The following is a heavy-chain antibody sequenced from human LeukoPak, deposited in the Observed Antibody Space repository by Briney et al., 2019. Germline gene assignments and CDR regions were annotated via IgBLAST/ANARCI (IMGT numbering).Heavy chain of an antibody. CDR1: GFTFSSYA. J-gene: IGHJ4*02. CDR3: AREVISTPSYFDY. Sequence: PGGSLRLSCSASGFTFSSYAMHWVCQAPGKGLEYVSGISSNGGSVYADSVKGRFTMSRDSSKNTLYLQMNSLGADDTAVYYCAREVISTPSYFDYWGQGILVTVSS. D-gene: IGHD2-2*01. V-gene: IGHV3-64*04. CDR2: ISSNGGS.